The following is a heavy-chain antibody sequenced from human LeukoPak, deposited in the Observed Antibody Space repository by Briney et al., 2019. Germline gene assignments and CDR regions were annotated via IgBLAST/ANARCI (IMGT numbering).Heavy chain of an antibody. Sequence: SETLSLTCTVSGGSISSYYWGWIRQPPGKGLEWIGSIYYSGSTYYNPSLKSRVTISVDTSKNQFSLKLSSVTAADTAVYYCARGIAAAGFYYYYMDVWGKGTTVTVSS. D-gene: IGHD6-13*01. CDR3: ARGIAAAGFYYYYMDV. CDR1: GGSISSYY. J-gene: IGHJ6*03. V-gene: IGHV4-39*07. CDR2: IYYSGST.